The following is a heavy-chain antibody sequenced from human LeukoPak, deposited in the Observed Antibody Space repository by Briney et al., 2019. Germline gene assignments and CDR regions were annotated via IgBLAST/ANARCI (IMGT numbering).Heavy chain of an antibody. CDR3: AISAWSFGY. D-gene: IGHD6-19*01. Sequence: SETLSLTCTVSGGSISSSSYYWSWIRQPAGKGLEWIGRIYTSGSTNYNPSLKSRVTISVDTSKNQFSLKVSSVTAADTAVYYCAISAWSFGYWGQGTLVTVSS. CDR2: IYTSGST. V-gene: IGHV4-61*02. J-gene: IGHJ4*02. CDR1: GGSISSSSYY.